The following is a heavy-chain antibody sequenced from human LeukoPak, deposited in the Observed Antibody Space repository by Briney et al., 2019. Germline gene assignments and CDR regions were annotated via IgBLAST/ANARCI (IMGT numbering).Heavy chain of an antibody. Sequence: PSETLSLTCTVSGGSISSGGYYWSWIRQHPGKGLEWIGYIYYSGSTYYNPSLKSRVTISVDTSKNQFSLKLSSVTAADTAVYYCARDRQYYDILTGYKPRYYGMDVWGQGTTVTVSS. CDR2: IYYSGST. D-gene: IGHD3-9*01. V-gene: IGHV4-31*03. CDR1: GGSISSGGYY. J-gene: IGHJ6*02. CDR3: ARDRQYYDILTGYKPRYYGMDV.